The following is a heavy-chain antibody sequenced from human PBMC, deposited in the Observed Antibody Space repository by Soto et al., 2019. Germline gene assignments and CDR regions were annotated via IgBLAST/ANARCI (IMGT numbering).Heavy chain of an antibody. CDR2: ISGSGGST. CDR3: AKEVSLGSTVDLGY. D-gene: IGHD7-27*01. CDR1: GFTFSIFA. J-gene: IGHJ4*02. V-gene: IGHV3-23*01. Sequence: TGGSLRLSCAASGFTFSIFAMSWVRQSPGKGLEWVSTISGSGGSTYYADAVKGRFTISRDNSMGTLYLQMKSLRVEGTAIYYCAKEVSLGSTVDLGYWGQGALVTVSS.